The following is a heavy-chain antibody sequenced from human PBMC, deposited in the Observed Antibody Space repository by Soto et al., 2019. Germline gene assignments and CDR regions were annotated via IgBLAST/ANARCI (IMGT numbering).Heavy chain of an antibody. CDR1: GFNLTLYY. J-gene: IGHJ5*02. CDR3: ARVTPPLGSCTGGDCFRGGLFDP. CDR2: INTGYI. V-gene: IGHV3-21*02. D-gene: IGHD2-8*02. Sequence: EVQLVESGGGLVKPGGSLRLSCAASGFNLTLYYMNWVRQSPGKGLEWVASINTGYIYYADSVKGRFTISRDSAKNSLFLQMNYLGPDDTAKYYCARVTPPLGSCTGGDCFRGGLFDPWGRGALVTVSS.